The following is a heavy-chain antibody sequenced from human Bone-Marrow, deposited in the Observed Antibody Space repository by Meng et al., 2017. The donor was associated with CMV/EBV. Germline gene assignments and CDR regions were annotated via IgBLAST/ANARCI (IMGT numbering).Heavy chain of an antibody. CDR1: GFTFSRYG. V-gene: IGHV3-33*01. Sequence: GGSLRLSCAASGFTFSRYGMHWVRQAPGKGLEWVAVIWYDGSYEYYADSVKGRFTISRDNSKNTLFLQMNSLRAEDTAVYYCARMFRGKGYCSSTSCPSWFDPWGQGTLVTVSS. CDR3: ARMFRGKGYCSSTSCPSWFDP. J-gene: IGHJ5*02. CDR2: IWYDGSYE. D-gene: IGHD2-2*01.